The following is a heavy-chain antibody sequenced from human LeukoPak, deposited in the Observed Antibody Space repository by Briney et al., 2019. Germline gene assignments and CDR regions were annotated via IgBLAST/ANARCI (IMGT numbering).Heavy chain of an antibody. Sequence: PGRSLRLSCVVSGFTFSSYAMHWVRQAPGKGLEWVAVISYDGSNKYYADSVKGRFTISRDNSKNTLFLQMNSLRAEDTAVYYCARTYDSTGHHISDYWGQGTLVTVSS. CDR2: ISYDGSNK. CDR3: ARTYDSTGHHISDY. CDR1: GFTFSSYA. V-gene: IGHV3-30*04. D-gene: IGHD3-22*01. J-gene: IGHJ4*02.